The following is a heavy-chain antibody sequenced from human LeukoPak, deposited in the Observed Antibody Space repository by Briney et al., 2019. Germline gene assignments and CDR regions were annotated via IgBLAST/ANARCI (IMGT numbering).Heavy chain of an antibody. CDR3: ARDYDFWSGFFDY. CDR1: GFTFSNYW. Sequence: GGSLRLSCAASGFTFSNYWMHWVRQALGKGLVWVSRINSDGSSTSYADSVKGRFTISRDNAKNTLSLQMNSLRAEDTAVYYCARDYDFWSGFFDYWGQGTLVTVSS. D-gene: IGHD3-3*01. CDR2: INSDGSST. J-gene: IGHJ4*02. V-gene: IGHV3-74*01.